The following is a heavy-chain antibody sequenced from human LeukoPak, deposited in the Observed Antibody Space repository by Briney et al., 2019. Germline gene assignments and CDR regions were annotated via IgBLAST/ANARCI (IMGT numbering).Heavy chain of an antibody. CDR2: IYYSGST. D-gene: IGHD3-3*01. CDR1: GGSISSYY. CDR3: AAKGDFWSGYYDY. V-gene: IGHV4-59*08. Sequence: SETLSLPCTVSGGSISSYYWSWIRQPPGKGLEWIGYIYYSGSTNYNPSLKSRVTISVDTSKNQFSLKLSSVTAADTAVYYCAAKGDFWSGYYDYWGQGTLVTVSS. J-gene: IGHJ4*02.